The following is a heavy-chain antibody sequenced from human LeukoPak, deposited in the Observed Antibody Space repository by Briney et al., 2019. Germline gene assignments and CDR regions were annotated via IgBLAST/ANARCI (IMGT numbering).Heavy chain of an antibody. J-gene: IGHJ4*02. CDR1: GGSLSTHY. D-gene: IGHD5-24*01. V-gene: IGHV4-59*11. Sequence: SETLSLTCTISGGSLSTHYWSWIRQPPGKGLEWIGHIYYSGSTNYNPSLKSRVTISEDTSKNQFSLRLSSVTAADTAVYYCARESDGYPDYWGQGTLVTVSS. CDR3: ARESDGYPDY. CDR2: IYYSGST.